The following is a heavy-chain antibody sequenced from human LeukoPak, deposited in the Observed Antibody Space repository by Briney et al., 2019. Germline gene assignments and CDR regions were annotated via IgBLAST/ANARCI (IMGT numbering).Heavy chain of an antibody. D-gene: IGHD6-13*01. CDR2: ISQNGDS. CDR1: GFTFSSYG. V-gene: IGHV4-34*01. J-gene: IGHJ5*02. CDR3: ASSSWPLNWFDP. Sequence: PGGSLRLSCAASGFTFSSYGMTWIRQSPGKGLEWIAEISQNGDSNYNMSLKSRVTISLDKSKNQVSLKLNSVTAADTAVYYCASSSWPLNWFDPWGQGTLVTVSS.